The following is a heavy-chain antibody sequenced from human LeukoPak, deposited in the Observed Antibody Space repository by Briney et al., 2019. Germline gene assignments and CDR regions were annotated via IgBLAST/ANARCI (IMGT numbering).Heavy chain of an antibody. CDR1: GFTFSSSA. CDR2: VSGGGSGT. V-gene: IGHV3-23*01. J-gene: IGHJ4*02. CDR3: AKSWRTNNWSFYTDY. Sequence: VGALRVSCAASGFTFSSSAMGWVRPAPGKGGELVSSVSGGGSGTYYADSVQGRFTISSDNSRDTLSLQMSSLSAEYTAIYYCAKSWRTNNWSFYTDYWGQGTLLTVSS. D-gene: IGHD1-1*01.